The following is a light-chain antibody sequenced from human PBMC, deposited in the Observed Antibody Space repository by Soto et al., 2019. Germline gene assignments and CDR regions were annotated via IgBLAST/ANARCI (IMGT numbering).Light chain of an antibody. V-gene: IGLV2-14*01. J-gene: IGLJ1*01. CDR1: SSDVGAYNY. Sequence: QSALTQPASVSGSPGQSITISCTGTSSDVGAYNYVSWYQQHPGKAPKLMIYDVSNRPSGISDRFSVSKSGNTASLTISNRQADDEADYYCSSYTNSGTYVFGTVTKVTVL. CDR3: SSYTNSGTYV. CDR2: DVS.